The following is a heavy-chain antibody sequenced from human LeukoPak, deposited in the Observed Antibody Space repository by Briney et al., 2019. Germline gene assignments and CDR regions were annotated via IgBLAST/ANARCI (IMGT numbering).Heavy chain of an antibody. CDR2: FTNDGSGA. CDR1: GFTLSDYW. V-gene: IGHV3-74*01. CDR3: ASSGYGHFYYDY. Sequence: GGSLRLSCAASGFTLSDYWMHWVRQVPGKGLMWISRFTNDGSGAGCADSVMGRFIISRDDTKNTLYLQMNSLRAEDTAVYYCASSGYGHFYYDYWGQGAVVTVSS. D-gene: IGHD3-10*01. J-gene: IGHJ4*02.